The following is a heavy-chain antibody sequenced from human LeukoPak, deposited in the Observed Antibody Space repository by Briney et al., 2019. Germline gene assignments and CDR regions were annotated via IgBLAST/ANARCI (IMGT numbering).Heavy chain of an antibody. CDR3: ARGLTYGSGRFFYYSMDV. CDR1: GYTFTGYY. D-gene: IGHD3-10*01. V-gene: IGHV1-2*02. CDR2: INPNSGGT. Sequence: SVKVSCRASGYTFTGYYMHWVRQAPGQGLEWMGWINPNSGGTNYAQKFQGRVTMTRDTSINTAYMELSRLGPDDTAIYFCARGLTYGSGRFFYYSMDVWGRGTTVTVSS. J-gene: IGHJ6*03.